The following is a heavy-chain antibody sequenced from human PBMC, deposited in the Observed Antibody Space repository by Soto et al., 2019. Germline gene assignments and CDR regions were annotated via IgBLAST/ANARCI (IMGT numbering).Heavy chain of an antibody. J-gene: IGHJ6*02. D-gene: IGHD2-8*02. CDR2: ISPYTGNT. CDR1: GYIFVNYG. V-gene: IGHV1-18*01. Sequence: QVQLVQYGDEVKKPGASVKVSCKASGYIFVNYGIAWVRQAPRQGLEWMGWISPYTGNTNSASKDQGRRTVNQHTSKRTAFIVLERRPTHDTAVYYCVLVDNHVTPTPQDDWGQCTTVTISS. CDR3: VLVDNHVTPTPQDD.